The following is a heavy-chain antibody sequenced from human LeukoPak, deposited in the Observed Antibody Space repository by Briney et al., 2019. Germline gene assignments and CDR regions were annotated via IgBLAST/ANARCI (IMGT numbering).Heavy chain of an antibody. Sequence: PGGSLRLSCAASGFTFSSYAMHWVRQAPGKGLEWVAVISYDGSNKYYADSVKGRFTISRDNTKNTLYMQMNSLRAEDTAVYYCARDGYLGVSPDYYDSSRPPFDYWGQGTLVTVSS. CDR2: ISYDGSNK. CDR3: ARDGYLGVSPDYYDSSRPPFDY. CDR1: GFTFSSYA. D-gene: IGHD3-22*01. V-gene: IGHV3-30-3*01. J-gene: IGHJ4*02.